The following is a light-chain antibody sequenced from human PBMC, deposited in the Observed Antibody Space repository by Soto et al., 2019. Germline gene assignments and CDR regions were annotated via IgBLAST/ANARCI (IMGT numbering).Light chain of an antibody. CDR1: QSVSSN. J-gene: IGKJ2*01. Sequence: EIVMTQSPATLSVSPGERATLSCRASQSVSSNLAWYQQKPGQAPRLLIYGASTRATGIPARFSGSGSVTEFTLTISSLQSEDFAVYYCQKYNNSYTFGQGTKLESK. CDR2: GAS. V-gene: IGKV3-15*01. CDR3: QKYNNSYT.